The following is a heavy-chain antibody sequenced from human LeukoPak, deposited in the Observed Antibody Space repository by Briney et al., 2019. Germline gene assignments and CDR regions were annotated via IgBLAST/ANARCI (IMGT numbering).Heavy chain of an antibody. J-gene: IGHJ6*03. CDR2: ISSISSSYI. V-gene: IGHV3-21*01. CDR3: AREHSGYDFPGRDYYYMDV. D-gene: IGHD5-12*01. Sequence: GGSLRLSCAASGFTFNNYNMNWVRQAPGKGLEWVSSISSISSSYIYYADSVKGRFTISRDNARNSLYLQMNSLRAEDTAVYYCAREHSGYDFPGRDYYYMDVWGKGPTVTVSS. CDR1: GFTFNNYN.